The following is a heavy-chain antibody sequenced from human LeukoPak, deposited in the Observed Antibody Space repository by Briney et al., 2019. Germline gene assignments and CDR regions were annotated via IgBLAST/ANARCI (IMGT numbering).Heavy chain of an antibody. CDR3: ARDLGP. V-gene: IGHV3-30-3*01. CDR1: GFTFSSYA. Sequence: PGRSLRLSCAASGFTFSSYAMHWVRQAPGKGLEWVAVISYDGSNKYYADSVKGRFTISRDNSKNTLYLQMNSLRAEDTAVYYCARDLGPWGQGTLVTVSS. J-gene: IGHJ5*02. CDR2: ISYDGSNK.